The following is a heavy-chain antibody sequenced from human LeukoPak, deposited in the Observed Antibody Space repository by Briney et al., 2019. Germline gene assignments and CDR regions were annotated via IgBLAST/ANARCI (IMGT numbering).Heavy chain of an antibody. CDR1: GFTFSSYG. CDR3: ARVSSSTMVRGVIIAGYYYYMDV. V-gene: IGHV3-30*02. Sequence: GGSLRLSCAASGFTFSSYGMHWVRQAPGKGLEWVAFIRYDGSNKYYADSVKGRFTISRDNAKNSLYLQMNSLRAEDTALYYCARVSSSTMVRGVIIAGYYYYMDVWGKGTTVTVSS. D-gene: IGHD3-10*01. J-gene: IGHJ6*03. CDR2: IRYDGSNK.